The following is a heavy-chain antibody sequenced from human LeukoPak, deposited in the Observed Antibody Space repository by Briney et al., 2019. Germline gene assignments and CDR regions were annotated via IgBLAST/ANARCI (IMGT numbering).Heavy chain of an antibody. J-gene: IGHJ4*02. Sequence: GASVKVSCKASGGTFSSYAVSWVRQAPGQGLEWMGRIIPIFDIANYAQKFQGRVTITADKSTSTAYMELSSLRSEDTAVYYCASNTNRIVVAPLWEHYWGQASQVSVCS. D-gene: IGHD3-22*01. CDR2: IIPIFDIA. V-gene: IGHV1-69*04. CDR1: GGTFSSYA. CDR3: ASNTNRIVVAPLWEHY.